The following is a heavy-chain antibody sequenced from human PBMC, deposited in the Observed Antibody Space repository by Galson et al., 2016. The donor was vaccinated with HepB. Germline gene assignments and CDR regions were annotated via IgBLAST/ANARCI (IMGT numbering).Heavy chain of an antibody. CDR1: GYPFTSYD. CDR3: ARVEHCRGGTCSYRVDS. V-gene: IGHV1-8*01. D-gene: IGHD2-15*01. J-gene: IGHJ4*02. CDR2: MNPNSGNT. Sequence: CKASGYPFTSYDVNWVRQATGQGLEWMGWMNPNSGNTGYAQKFQGRVTMTRNTSITTAYMELSSLRSEDTAVYYCARVEHCRGGTCSYRVDSWGQGTLLTVSS.